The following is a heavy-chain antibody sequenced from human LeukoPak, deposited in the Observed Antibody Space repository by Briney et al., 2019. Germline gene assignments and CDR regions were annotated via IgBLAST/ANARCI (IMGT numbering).Heavy chain of an antibody. J-gene: IGHJ5*01. CDR2: TYYTSKWYN. D-gene: IGHD3-10*02. V-gene: IGHV6-1*01. Sequence: SQTLSLTCGISGDSVSSKSGGGNWIRQSPSRGLEWLGRTYYTSKWYNEYAVSMKSRITINSDTSKNQLSLDLDSVTPEDTAVYYCAREQLWSGPNRFDSWGQGTLVTVSS. CDR3: AREQLWSGPNRFDS. CDR1: GDSVSSKSGG.